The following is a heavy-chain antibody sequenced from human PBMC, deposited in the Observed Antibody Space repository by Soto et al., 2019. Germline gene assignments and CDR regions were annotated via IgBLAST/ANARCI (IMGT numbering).Heavy chain of an antibody. CDR2: INSDGSST. D-gene: IGHD3-22*01. CDR3: ARDSPYYYDSSGYYYQYFQH. Sequence: SGGSLRLSCAASGFTFSSYWMHWVRQAPGKGLVWVSRINSDGSSTSCADSVKGRFTISRDNAKNTLYLQMNSLRAEDTAVYYCARDSPYYYDSSGYYYQYFQHWGQGTLVTSPQ. CDR1: GFTFSSYW. J-gene: IGHJ1*01. V-gene: IGHV3-74*01.